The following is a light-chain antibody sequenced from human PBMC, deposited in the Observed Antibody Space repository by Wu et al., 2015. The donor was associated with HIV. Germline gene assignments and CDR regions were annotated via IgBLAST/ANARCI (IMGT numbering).Light chain of an antibody. J-gene: IGKJ1*01. CDR2: KAS. CDR1: QSISSW. Sequence: DIQMTQSPSTLSASVGDRVTITCRASQSISSWLAWYQQKPGKAPKLLIYKASSLESGVPSRFSGSGSGTEFTLTISSLQPDDFATYYCQQYNSYSWTFGQGTKGGNQ. V-gene: IGKV1-5*03. CDR3: QQYNSYSWT.